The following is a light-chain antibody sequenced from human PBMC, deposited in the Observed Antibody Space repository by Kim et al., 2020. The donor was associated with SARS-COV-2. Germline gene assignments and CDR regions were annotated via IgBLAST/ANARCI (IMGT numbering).Light chain of an antibody. Sequence: DIQMTQSPSTLSASVGDRVTITCRASQSISSWLAWYQQKPGKAPKVLIYDASSLESGVPSRFSGSRSETEFTLTISSLQPDDFATYYCQQYDSYSRTFGQGTKVDIK. V-gene: IGKV1-5*01. CDR3: QQYDSYSRT. CDR1: QSISSW. J-gene: IGKJ1*01. CDR2: DAS.